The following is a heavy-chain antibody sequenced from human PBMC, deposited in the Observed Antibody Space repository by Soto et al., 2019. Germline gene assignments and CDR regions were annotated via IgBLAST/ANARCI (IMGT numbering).Heavy chain of an antibody. CDR2: IYYSGST. CDR1: GGSISSGDYY. Sequence: SETLSLTCTVSGGSISSGDYYWSWIRQPPGKGLEWIGYIYYSGSTYYNPSLKSRVTISVDTSKNQFSLKLSSVTAADTAVYYCARDGQYYDILTGYRNWLDPWGQGPLVTVSS. J-gene: IGHJ5*02. CDR3: ARDGQYYDILTGYRNWLDP. D-gene: IGHD3-9*01. V-gene: IGHV4-30-4*01.